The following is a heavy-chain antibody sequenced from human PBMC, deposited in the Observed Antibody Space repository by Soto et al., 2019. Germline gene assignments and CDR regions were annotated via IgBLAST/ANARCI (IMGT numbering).Heavy chain of an antibody. CDR3: AREGGSYRGWFDP. CDR2: IWYDGSNK. CDR1: GFTFSSYG. J-gene: IGHJ5*02. D-gene: IGHD1-26*01. Sequence: QVQLVESGGGVVQPGRSLRLSCAASGFTFSSYGMHWVRQAPGKGLEWVAVIWYDGSNKYYADSVKGRFTISRDNSKNTLYLQMNSLRAEDTAVYYCAREGGSYRGWFDPWGQGTLVTVSS. V-gene: IGHV3-33*01.